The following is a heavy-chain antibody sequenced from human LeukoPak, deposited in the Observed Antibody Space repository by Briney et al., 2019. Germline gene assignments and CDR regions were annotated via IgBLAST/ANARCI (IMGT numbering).Heavy chain of an antibody. D-gene: IGHD1-26*01. CDR2: ISGRSSTI. CDR1: AFTLSDYS. V-gene: IGHV3-48*01. Sequence: PGGSLRLSCVASAFTLSDYSMRSGRQAPGKGLEWISYISGRSSTIYYANSVRGRFTISRDNAKNSMYLQMNSLRAEDTAVYYCARDRLTSGSYFFDYWGQGTLVTVSS. CDR3: ARDRLTSGSYFFDY. J-gene: IGHJ4*02.